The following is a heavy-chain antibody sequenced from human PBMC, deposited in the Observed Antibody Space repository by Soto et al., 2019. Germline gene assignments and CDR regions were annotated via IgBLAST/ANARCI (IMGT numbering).Heavy chain of an antibody. Sequence: QVRLVESGGGVVQPGRSLRLSCAASGFTFNSYGMHWVRQAPGRGLEWVAVIWFDGSKKYYADSVKGRFTVSRDNPQKRMSLQMTSLRAGDTAVYYGARDRCGVTNCYGRFDYWGEGSLVSIST. CDR2: IWFDGSKK. D-gene: IGHD2-2*01. J-gene: IGHJ4*02. CDR1: GFTFNSYG. V-gene: IGHV3-33*01. CDR3: ARDRCGVTNCYGRFDY.